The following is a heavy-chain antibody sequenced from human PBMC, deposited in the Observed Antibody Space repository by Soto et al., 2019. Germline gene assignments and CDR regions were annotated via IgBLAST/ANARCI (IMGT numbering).Heavy chain of an antibody. J-gene: IGHJ4*02. CDR1: GFSLSTSGVG. Sequence: QITLKESGPTLVKPTQTLTLTCTFSGFSLSTSGVGVGWIRQPPGKALEWLALIYWDDDKRYSPSLQSRPTITKDTATTQVALRMPTMDPVDTATYYCAHSLAASNFSDYEPITSFDYWGPGTLVSVSS. V-gene: IGHV2-5*02. CDR2: IYWDDDK. D-gene: IGHD4-4*01. CDR3: AHSLAASNFSDYEPITSFDY.